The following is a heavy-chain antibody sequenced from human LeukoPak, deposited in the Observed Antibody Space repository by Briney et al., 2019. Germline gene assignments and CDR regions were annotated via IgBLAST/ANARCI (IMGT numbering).Heavy chain of an antibody. Sequence: GGSLRLSCAASGFTFSSYAMHWVRQAPGKGLEWVAVISYDGSNKYYADSVKGRFTISRDNSKNTLYLQMNSLRAEDTAVYYCASLQQAIVVVPAAQYNWFDPWGQGTLVTVSS. CDR3: ASLQQAIVVVPAAQYNWFDP. D-gene: IGHD2-2*01. J-gene: IGHJ5*02. V-gene: IGHV3-30-3*01. CDR2: ISYDGSNK. CDR1: GFTFSSYA.